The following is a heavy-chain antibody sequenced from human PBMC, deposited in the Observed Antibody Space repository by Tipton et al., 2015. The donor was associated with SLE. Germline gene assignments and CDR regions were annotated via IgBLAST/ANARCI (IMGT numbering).Heavy chain of an antibody. V-gene: IGHV3-9*01. CDR1: GFTFEDYA. CDR2: ISWDSGSI. J-gene: IGHJ6*03. CDR3: ARAYMDV. Sequence: SLRLSCAASGFTFEDYAMHWVRQAPGKGLEWVSGISWDSGSIGYADSVKGRFTISRDNSKNTLYLQMNSLRAEDTAVYYCARAYMDVWGKGTTVTVSS.